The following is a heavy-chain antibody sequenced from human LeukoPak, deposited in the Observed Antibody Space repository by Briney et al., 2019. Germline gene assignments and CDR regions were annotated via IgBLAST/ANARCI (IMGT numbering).Heavy chain of an antibody. CDR1: DESFSDYY. D-gene: IGHD3-10*01. J-gene: IGHJ3*02. CDR3: ARGNRPYGEHEAFDI. Sequence: SETLSLTCAVYDESFSDYYCSWIRQPPRKGLEWIGEIDHSGSTNYNPSLQSRVTISVDTSKNQFSLKVSSVSAADTAVYYCARGNRPYGEHEAFDIWGHGTTVTVSP. V-gene: IGHV4-34*01. CDR2: IDHSGST.